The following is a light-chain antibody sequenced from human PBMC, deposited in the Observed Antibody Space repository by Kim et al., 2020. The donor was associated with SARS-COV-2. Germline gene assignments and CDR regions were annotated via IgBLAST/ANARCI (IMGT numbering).Light chain of an antibody. Sequence: GKTVTISCTRSSGSIASNYVQWYRQRPGSSPTTVIYDDKQRPSGVPDRFSGSVDSSSNSASLTISGLKTEDEGDYYCQSYDSRSWVFGGGTKLTVL. CDR2: DDK. CDR1: SGSIASNY. V-gene: IGLV6-57*01. J-gene: IGLJ3*02. CDR3: QSYDSRSWV.